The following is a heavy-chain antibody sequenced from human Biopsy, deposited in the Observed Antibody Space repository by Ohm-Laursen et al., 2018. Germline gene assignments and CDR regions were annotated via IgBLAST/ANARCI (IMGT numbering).Heavy chain of an antibody. J-gene: IGHJ6*02. CDR2: ISGNSDII. Sequence: SLRLSCSASGFTFSSYAMTWFRQAPGKGLEWVSTISGNSDIIYDTDSVKGRFTISRDNSKNTLYLQMNSLRPEDTAVYYCAKDWFPYADYARAHGVDVWGQGTTVTVSS. CDR3: AKDWFPYADYARAHGVDV. CDR1: GFTFSSYA. V-gene: IGHV3-23*01. D-gene: IGHD3-16*01.